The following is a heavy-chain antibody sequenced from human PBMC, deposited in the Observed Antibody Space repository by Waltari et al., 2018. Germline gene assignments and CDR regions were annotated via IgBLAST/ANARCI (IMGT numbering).Heavy chain of an antibody. J-gene: IGHJ6*02. Sequence: QVQLVESGGGVVQPGRSLRLSCAASGFPFRSSGMHWGRQTPGRGLEWGAVISSDGSRKSYADSVKGRFSISRDNSKNSLSLEMNSLRPEDTAVYYCASCTGGNCYYYGFDVWGQGTTVTVSS. D-gene: IGHD2-8*02. V-gene: IGHV3-30*03. CDR3: ASCTGGNCYYYGFDV. CDR2: ISSDGSRK. CDR1: GFPFRSSG.